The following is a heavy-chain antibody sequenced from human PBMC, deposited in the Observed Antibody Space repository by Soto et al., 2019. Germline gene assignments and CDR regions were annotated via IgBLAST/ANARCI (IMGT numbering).Heavy chain of an antibody. Sequence: LRLSCAGSGFTFGDSYISWIRQAPGKGLEWLSYISPGSRYPAYADSVKGRFTISRDNAKRSLYLQMMSLTAEDTAIYYCVRGGGGGLFDPWGQGTMVTV. D-gene: IGHD2-15*01. CDR3: VRGGGGGLFDP. J-gene: IGHJ5*02. CDR2: ISPGSRYP. V-gene: IGHV3-11*06. CDR1: GFTFGDSY.